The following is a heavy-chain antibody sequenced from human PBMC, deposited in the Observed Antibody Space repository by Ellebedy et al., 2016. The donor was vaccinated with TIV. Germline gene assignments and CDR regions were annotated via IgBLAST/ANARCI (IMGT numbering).Heavy chain of an antibody. V-gene: IGHV1-3*01. CDR3: AREVVVITTGWFDP. J-gene: IGHJ5*02. Sequence: ASVKVSCXASGYTFTSYAMHWVRQAPGQRLEWMGWINAGNVNTKYSQKFQGRVTITRDTSASTAYMELSSLRSEDTAVYYCAREVVVITTGWFDPWGQGTLVTVSS. CDR1: GYTFTSYA. D-gene: IGHD3-22*01. CDR2: INAGNVNT.